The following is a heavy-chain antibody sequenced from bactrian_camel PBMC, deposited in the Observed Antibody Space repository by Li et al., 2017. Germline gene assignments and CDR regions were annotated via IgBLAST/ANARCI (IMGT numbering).Heavy chain of an antibody. CDR3: AKASGTLGGYNY. D-gene: IGHD6*01. J-gene: IGHJ4*01. CDR2: IATGSGNT. Sequence: HVQLVESGGGSVQAGGSLRLSCAASGYTYNRNCMAWFRQAPGKEREGVARIATGSGNTYYADSVKGRFTIARDNAKNTVYLQMGSLKSEDTALYYCAKASGTLGGYNYWGQGTQVTVS. CDR1: GYTYNRNC. V-gene: IGHV3S1*01.